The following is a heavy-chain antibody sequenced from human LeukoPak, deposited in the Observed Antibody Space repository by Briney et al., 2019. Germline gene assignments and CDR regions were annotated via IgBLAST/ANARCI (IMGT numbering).Heavy chain of an antibody. CDR1: GFTFSSYA. CDR3: ARDDAGSQDVFLGIVDY. V-gene: IGHV3-33*01. Sequence: GGSLRLSCAASGFTFSSYAMHWVRQAPGKGLEWVALIWNDGSNKYYADSVKGRFAISRDKSKNTLYLQMNSLRAEDMAVYYCARDDAGSQDVFLGIVDYWGQGTLVTVSS. D-gene: IGHD2-21*01. CDR2: IWNDGSNK. J-gene: IGHJ4*02.